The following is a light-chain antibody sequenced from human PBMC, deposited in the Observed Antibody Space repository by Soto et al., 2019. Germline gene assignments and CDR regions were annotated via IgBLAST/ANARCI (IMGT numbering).Light chain of an antibody. CDR2: GSN. Sequence: QSVLTQPPSASGTPGQRVTISCSGSNSNIGSNSVNWYQQLPGTAPKLLIYGSNQRPSGVPDRCSGSKSGASASLAISGLQSEDDGVHYCESWDYNLHGVGFGGGTQRIVL. CDR1: NSNIGSNS. J-gene: IGLJ3*02. V-gene: IGLV1-44*01. CDR3: ESWDYNLHGVG.